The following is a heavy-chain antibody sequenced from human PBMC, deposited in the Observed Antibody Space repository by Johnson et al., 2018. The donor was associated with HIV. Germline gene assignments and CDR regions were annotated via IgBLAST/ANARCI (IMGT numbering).Heavy chain of an antibody. V-gene: IGHV3-30*04. Sequence: QMQLVESGGGVVQPGRSLRLSCAASGFTFSNYPMHWVRQAPGKGLEWVAVISFDGSNKYYADSVKGRFTISRDNSKNTLYLQMNSLRAEDTAVYYCAKDKDAFDIWGQGTMVTVSS. CDR1: GFTFSNYP. CDR3: AKDKDAFDI. J-gene: IGHJ3*02. CDR2: ISFDGSNK.